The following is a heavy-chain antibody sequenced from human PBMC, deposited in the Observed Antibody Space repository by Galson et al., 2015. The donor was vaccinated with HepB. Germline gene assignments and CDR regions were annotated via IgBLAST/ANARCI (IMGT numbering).Heavy chain of an antibody. V-gene: IGHV3-20*04. J-gene: IGHJ4*02. CDR1: GFTFDDYG. D-gene: IGHD5-12*01. CDR3: ARGYSGYDWGSYFDY. CDR2: SNWNGGST. Sequence: SLRLSCAASGFTFDDYGMNWVRQAPGKGLGWVSGSNWNGGSTGYADSVKGRFTISRDNAKNSLYLQMSSLRAEDTALYYCARGYSGYDWGSYFDYWGQGILVTVSS.